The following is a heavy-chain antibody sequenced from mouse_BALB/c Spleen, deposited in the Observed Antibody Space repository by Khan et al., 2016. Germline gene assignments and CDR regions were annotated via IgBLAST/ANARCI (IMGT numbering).Heavy chain of an antibody. V-gene: IGHV4-1*02. CDR2: INPDSSTI. D-gene: IGHD1-2*01. CDR3: AKLHYYGRFAD. J-gene: IGHJ3*01. Sequence: EVKLLESGGGLVQPGGSLKLSCAASGFDFSRYWMSWVRQAPGQGLEWIGEINPDSSTINYTPSLKDKFLISRDNAKNTLYLQMSKVRSEDTALYYCAKLHYYGRFADWGQGTLVTVSA. CDR1: GFDFSRYW.